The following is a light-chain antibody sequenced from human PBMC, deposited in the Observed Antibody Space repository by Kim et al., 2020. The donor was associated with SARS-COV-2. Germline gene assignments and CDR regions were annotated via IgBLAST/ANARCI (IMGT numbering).Light chain of an antibody. J-gene: IGKJ4*01. CDR2: SAS. CDR1: QDIRKN. Sequence: DIQMTQSPSSLSASVGDRVTTSCRASQDIRKNLSWFQQKPGKAPKSLMYSASSLESGVPSKFSASGSGTDFTFTIYSLQLEDFATFYCQQYEAYPLSFGGGTKVEI. V-gene: IGKV1-16*02. CDR3: QQYEAYPLS.